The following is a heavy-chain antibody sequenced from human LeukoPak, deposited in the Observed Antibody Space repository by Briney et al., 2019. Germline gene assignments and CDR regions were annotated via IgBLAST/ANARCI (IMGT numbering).Heavy chain of an antibody. J-gene: IGHJ3*02. V-gene: IGHV1-2*02. D-gene: IGHD3-3*01. CDR1: GYTFTGYY. CDR3: ARDLLNVLRFLEWLPISHAFDI. CDR2: INPNSGGT. Sequence: ASVKVSCKASGYTFTGYYMHWVRQAPGQGLEWMGWINPNSGGTNYAQKFQGRVTMTRDTSIGTAYMELSRLRSDDTAVYYCARDLLNVLRFLEWLPISHAFDIWGQGTMVTVSS.